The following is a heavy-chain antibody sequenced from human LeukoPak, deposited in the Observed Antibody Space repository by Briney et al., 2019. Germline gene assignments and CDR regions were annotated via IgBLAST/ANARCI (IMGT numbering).Heavy chain of an antibody. CDR1: GDSISSSSYY. CDR3: ARENEGYTPKDWFDP. Sequence: SETLSLTCTVSGDSISSSSYYWGWIRQPPGKGLEWIGYIYYSGSTNYNPSLKSRVTISVDTSKNQFSLKLSSVTAADTAVYYCARENEGYTPKDWFDPWGQGTLVTVSS. J-gene: IGHJ5*02. CDR2: IYYSGST. D-gene: IGHD5-18*01. V-gene: IGHV4-61*01.